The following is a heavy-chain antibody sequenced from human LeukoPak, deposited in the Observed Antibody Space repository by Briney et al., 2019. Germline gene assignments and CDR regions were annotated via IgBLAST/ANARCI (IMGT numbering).Heavy chain of an antibody. J-gene: IGHJ3*02. V-gene: IGHV3-30*02. CDR2: ISYDGSNK. Sequence: GGSLRLSCAASGFTFSNYGMHWVRQAPGKGLDWVAFISYDGSNKYNADSVKGRFTITRDNSKNTLYLQMNSLRGEDTAVYYCANLEGLIVVVPAAPSGDAFDIWGQGTMVTVSS. CDR1: GFTFSNYG. CDR3: ANLEGLIVVVPAAPSGDAFDI. D-gene: IGHD2-2*01.